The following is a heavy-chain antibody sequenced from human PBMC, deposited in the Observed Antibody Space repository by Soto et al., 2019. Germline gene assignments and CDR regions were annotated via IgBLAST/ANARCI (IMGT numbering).Heavy chain of an antibody. CDR3: VRLIGNSWLDF. J-gene: IGHJ5*01. V-gene: IGHV6-1*01. Sequence: SQTLSLTCAISGDSVSSSSVTWNWIRQSPSRGLEWLGRAYYRSKWYNDYAESVKSRITINPDTSKNQFSLHLNSVTLEDTAVYYCVRLIGNSWLDFWGQGTLVTVSS. CDR1: GDSVSSSSVT. CDR2: AYYRSKWYN. D-gene: IGHD1-26*01.